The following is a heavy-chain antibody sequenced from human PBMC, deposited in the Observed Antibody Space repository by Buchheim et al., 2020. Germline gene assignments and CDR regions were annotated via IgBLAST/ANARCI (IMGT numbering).Heavy chain of an antibody. V-gene: IGHV1-2*04. CDR2: INPNSGGT. CDR3: ARGMSSGYGYPRRYWYFDL. CDR1: GYTFTGYY. Sequence: QVQLVQSGAEVKKPGASVKVSCKASGYTFTGYYMHWVRQAPGQGLEWMGWINPNSGGTNYAQKFQGWVTMTRATSISTAYMELSRLRSDDTAVYYCARGMSSGYGYPRRYWYFDLWGRGTL. D-gene: IGHD5-18*01. J-gene: IGHJ2*01.